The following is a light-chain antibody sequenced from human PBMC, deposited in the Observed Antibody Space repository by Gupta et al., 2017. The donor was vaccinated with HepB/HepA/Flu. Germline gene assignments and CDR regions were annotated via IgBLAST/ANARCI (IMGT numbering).Light chain of an antibody. CDR2: QDS. CDR1: KLGDKY. V-gene: IGLV3-1*01. CDR3: QTWDSSTVV. J-gene: IGLJ2*01. Sequence: SYELTQPPSVSLSPGQTASITCSGDKLGDKYVCWYQQKPGPSPVLVIYQDSKRPAGIPERFSGSTSGNTVTMTISGTQAMDEDDYYCQTWDSSTVVFGGGTKLTVL.